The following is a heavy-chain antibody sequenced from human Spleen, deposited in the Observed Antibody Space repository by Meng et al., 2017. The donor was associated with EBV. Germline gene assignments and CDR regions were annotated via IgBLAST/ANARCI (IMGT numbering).Heavy chain of an antibody. D-gene: IGHD4-17*01. CDR3: ARGVTTPDY. Sequence: QVQLVQSGAEVKEPGXSVKVSCKASGYTFSGAYIHWVRQAPGQGLQWMGRIDPNSGDTNYAHNFQGRVTMTRDTPINTAYMELSRLRSDDTALFFCARGVTTPDYWGQGTLVTVSS. V-gene: IGHV1-2*06. CDR2: IDPNSGDT. J-gene: IGHJ4*02. CDR1: GYTFSGAY.